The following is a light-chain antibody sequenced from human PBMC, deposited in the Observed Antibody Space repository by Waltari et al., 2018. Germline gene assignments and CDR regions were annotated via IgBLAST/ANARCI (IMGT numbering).Light chain of an antibody. CDR2: GAS. CDR1: QAIVNP. V-gene: IGKV1-16*02. CDR3: QQYNSYPLT. J-gene: IGKJ4*01. Sequence: TWRASQAIVNPLAWYQHKPWKAPKSLIYGASRLQSGVPSKFSGSGSGTEFTLTINSLQPEDLATYYCQQYNSYPLTFGGGTKVESK.